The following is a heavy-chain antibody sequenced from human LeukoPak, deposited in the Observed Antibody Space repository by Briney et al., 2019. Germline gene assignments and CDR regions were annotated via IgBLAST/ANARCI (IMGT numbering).Heavy chain of an antibody. D-gene: IGHD3-22*01. CDR1: AFTFSSYW. CDR3: ARDGWYYYDSSGYYQGAFDI. CDR2: INNDGSST. V-gene: IGHV3-74*01. J-gene: IGHJ3*02. Sequence: PGGSLRLSCAASAFTFSSYWMHWVRQAPGKGLVWVSRINNDGSSTTYADSVKGRFTISRDNAKNSLYLQMNSLRAEDTAVYYCARDGWYYYDSSGYYQGAFDIWGQGTMVTVSS.